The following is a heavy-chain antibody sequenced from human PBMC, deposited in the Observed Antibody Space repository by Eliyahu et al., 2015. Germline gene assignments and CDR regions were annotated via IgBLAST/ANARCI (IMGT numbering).Heavy chain of an antibody. CDR2: XSXXHGNT. Sequence: QVQLVQSGAEVKKPGASXKVSCXASGYTFTSXGISWVRQAPGQGLEWMGWXSXXHGNTNYAQKLQGRVTMTTDTSTSTAYMELRSLRSDDTAVYYCARDRAGTTGYWGQGTLVTVSS. D-gene: IGHD1-7*01. J-gene: IGHJ4*02. CDR3: ARDRAGTTGY. CDR1: GYTFTSXG. V-gene: IGHV1-18*01.